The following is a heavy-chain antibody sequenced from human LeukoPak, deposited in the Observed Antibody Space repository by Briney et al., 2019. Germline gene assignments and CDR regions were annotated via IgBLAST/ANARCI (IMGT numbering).Heavy chain of an antibody. CDR2: ISGSGGST. CDR1: GLTFRNYA. V-gene: IGHV3-23*01. Sequence: PGGSLRLSCAASGLTFRNYAMSWVRQAPGKGLEWVSAISGSGGSTYYADSVKGRFTISRDNSKNTLYLQMNSLRAEDTAIYYCAKHQSTRRDYYGMDVWGQGTTVTVSS. CDR3: AKHQSTRRDYYGMDV. D-gene: IGHD2-2*01. J-gene: IGHJ6*02.